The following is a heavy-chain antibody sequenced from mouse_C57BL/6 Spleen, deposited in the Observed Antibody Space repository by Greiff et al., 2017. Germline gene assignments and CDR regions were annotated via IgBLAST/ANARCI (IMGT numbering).Heavy chain of an antibody. CDR3: ARGRDYDGDAMDY. D-gene: IGHD2-4*01. CDR1: GYTFTNYW. J-gene: IGHJ4*01. CDR2: IYPGGGYT. Sequence: QVQLQQSGAELVRPGTSVKMSCKASGYTFTNYWIGWAKQRPGHGLEGIGDIYPGGGYTTYNEKFKGKATLTADNSSSTAYMQFSSLTSEDSAIYYCARGRDYDGDAMDYWGQGTSVTVSS. V-gene: IGHV1-63*01.